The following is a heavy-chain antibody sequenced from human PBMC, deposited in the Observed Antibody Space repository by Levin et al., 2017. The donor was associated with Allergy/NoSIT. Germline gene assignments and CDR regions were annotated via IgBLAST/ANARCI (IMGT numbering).Heavy chain of an antibody. D-gene: IGHD5/OR15-5a*01. CDR3: ARNRIIVSGGNDYYYGMDV. J-gene: IGHJ6*02. Sequence: SETLSLTCSVSGGSVSSGTYYWSWIRRPPGTGLEWIGYINYRGVTKYNPSLKSGVTISVDTSKNEFSLKVTSVTAADTAVYYCARNRIIVSGGNDYYYGMDVWGQGTTVTVSS. CDR2: INYRGVT. CDR1: GGSVSSGTYY. V-gene: IGHV4-61*01.